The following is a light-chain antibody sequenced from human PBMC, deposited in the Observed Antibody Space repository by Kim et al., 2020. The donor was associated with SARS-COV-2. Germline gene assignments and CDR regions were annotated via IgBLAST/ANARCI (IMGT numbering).Light chain of an antibody. CDR1: KLGDKY. Sequence: DSPGQTASITCSGDKLGDKYACWYQQKPGQSPVLVIYQDIKRPSGIPERFSGSNSGNTATLTISGTQAMDEADYYCQAWDSSTAVFGGGTQLTVL. V-gene: IGLV3-1*01. CDR3: QAWDSSTAV. CDR2: QDI. J-gene: IGLJ2*01.